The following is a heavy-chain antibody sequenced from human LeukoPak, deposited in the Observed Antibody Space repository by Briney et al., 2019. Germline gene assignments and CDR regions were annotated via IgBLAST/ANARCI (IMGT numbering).Heavy chain of an antibody. D-gene: IGHD3-22*01. CDR1: GYTFTSYY. J-gene: IGHJ4*02. Sequence: ASVKVSCKASGYTFTSYYMHWVRQAPGQGLEWMGIINPSGGSTSYAQKFQGRVTMTRDTSTSTAYMELSSLRSEDTAVYYCASSSHWILVVDDYWGQGTLVTVSS. CDR2: INPSGGST. V-gene: IGHV1-46*01. CDR3: ASSSHWILVVDDY.